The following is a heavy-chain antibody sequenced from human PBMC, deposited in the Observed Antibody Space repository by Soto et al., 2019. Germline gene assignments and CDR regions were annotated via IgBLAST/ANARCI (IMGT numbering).Heavy chain of an antibody. CDR2: IDPSDSYT. J-gene: IGHJ4*02. V-gene: IGHV5-10-1*01. Sequence: PGESLKISCKGSGYSFTSYWISWVRQMPGEGLEWMGRIDPSDSYTNYSPSFQGHVTISADKSISTVYLQWSSLKASDTAMYYCARIIWFGELFYFDYWGQGTLVTGSS. D-gene: IGHD3-10*01. CDR3: ARIIWFGELFYFDY. CDR1: GYSFTSYW.